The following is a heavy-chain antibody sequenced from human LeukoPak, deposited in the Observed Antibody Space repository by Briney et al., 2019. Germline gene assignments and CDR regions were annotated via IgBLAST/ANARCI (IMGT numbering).Heavy chain of an antibody. CDR2: IYYSGIT. J-gene: IGHJ5*02. D-gene: IGHD3-3*01. V-gene: IGHV4-39*01. Sequence: SETLSLTCTVSSGSISSSSYYWGWIRQPPGKGLEWIGSIYYSGITYYNPSLKSQVTISVDTSKNQFSLKLRSVTAADTAVYYCARRDITIFGVVIPRGWFDPWGQGTLVTVSS. CDR1: SGSISSSSYY. CDR3: ARRDITIFGVVIPRGWFDP.